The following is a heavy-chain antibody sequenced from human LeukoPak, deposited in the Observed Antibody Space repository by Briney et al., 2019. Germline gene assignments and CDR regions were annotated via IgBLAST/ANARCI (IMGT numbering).Heavy chain of an antibody. V-gene: IGHV3-48*03. CDR1: AFTFSGCE. Sequence: GRSVRLSCALSAFTFSGCELTWVRQAAGKGLEWISYINMSGNTLYFVDSVKARYTTSRVNAKNSLYLQMNSLRVEDTAVYYCARVATMVRVPLDALDIWGQGTMVSVSS. CDR3: ARVATMVRVPLDALDI. J-gene: IGHJ3*02. D-gene: IGHD3-10*01. CDR2: INMSGNTL.